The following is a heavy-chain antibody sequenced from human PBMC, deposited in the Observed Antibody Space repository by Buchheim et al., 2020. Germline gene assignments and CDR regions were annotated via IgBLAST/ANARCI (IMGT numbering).Heavy chain of an antibody. CDR1: GFTVSSNY. CDR3: ARDRHCGGDCYSDY. V-gene: IGHV3-66*01. J-gene: IGHJ4*02. D-gene: IGHD2-21*02. CDR2: IYSGGST. Sequence: EVQLVESGGGLVQHGGSLRLSCAASGFTVSSNYMSWVRQAPGKGLEWGSVIYSGGSTYYADSVKGRFTISRDSSKNTLYLQMNSLRAEDTAVYYCARDRHCGGDCYSDYWGQGTL.